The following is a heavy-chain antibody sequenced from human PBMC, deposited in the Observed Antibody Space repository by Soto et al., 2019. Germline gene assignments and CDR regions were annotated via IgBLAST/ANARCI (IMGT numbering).Heavy chain of an antibody. CDR1: EFTFSNYA. CDR3: ARGPSYSDSYFDH. D-gene: IGHD4-17*01. Sequence: QVQLVESGGGGVQPGGSRRLSCAASEFTFSNYAMHWVRQAPGKGLQWLAVISYDGNNKYYADSVEGRFTISRDNSKNTVYLQMNSLRLEDTAVYYCARGPSYSDSYFDHWGQGTLVTVSS. V-gene: IGHV3-30*03. CDR2: ISYDGNNK. J-gene: IGHJ4*02.